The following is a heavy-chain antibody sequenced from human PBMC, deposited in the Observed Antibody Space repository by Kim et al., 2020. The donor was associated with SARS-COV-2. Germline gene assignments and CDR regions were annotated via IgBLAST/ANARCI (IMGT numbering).Heavy chain of an antibody. CDR3: ARPWGAAGMEYFQH. CDR2: IIPIFVTA. J-gene: IGHJ1*01. CDR1: GGTFSSYA. V-gene: IGHV1-69*13. Sequence: SVKVSCKASGGTFSSYAIIWVRQAPGQGLEWMGGIIPIFVTANYAQKLQGRVTITADESTSTAYMELSSLRSEDTAVYYCARPWGAAGMEYFQHWGQGTLVTVSS. D-gene: IGHD6-13*01.